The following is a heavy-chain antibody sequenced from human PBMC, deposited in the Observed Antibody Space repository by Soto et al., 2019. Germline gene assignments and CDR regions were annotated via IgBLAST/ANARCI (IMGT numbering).Heavy chain of an antibody. CDR3: ARDGGHGDKGHALDL. Sequence: PSETLSLTCGVSGVSINSGGYYWNWIRHFPGKGLEWIGYISHGETTSYIPSLKSRLTISFDTSKNHFSLKLTSVTAADTAVYYCARDGGHGDKGHALDLWGQGTMVTVSS. V-gene: IGHV4-31*11. J-gene: IGHJ3*01. D-gene: IGHD4-17*01. CDR1: GVSINSGGYY. CDR2: ISHGETT.